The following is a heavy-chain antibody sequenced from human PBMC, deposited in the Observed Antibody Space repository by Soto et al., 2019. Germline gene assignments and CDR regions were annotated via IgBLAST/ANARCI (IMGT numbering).Heavy chain of an antibody. J-gene: IGHJ5*02. Sequence: SETLSLTCAVYGGSFSGYYWSWIREPPGKGLEWIGEINHSGSTNYNPSLKSRITISVDTSKNQFSLKLSSVTAADTAVYYCARGGPYYYGSGSYSRRWFDPWGQGTLVTVSS. V-gene: IGHV4-34*01. CDR2: INHSGST. D-gene: IGHD3-10*01. CDR3: ARGGPYYYGSGSYSRRWFDP. CDR1: GGSFSGYY.